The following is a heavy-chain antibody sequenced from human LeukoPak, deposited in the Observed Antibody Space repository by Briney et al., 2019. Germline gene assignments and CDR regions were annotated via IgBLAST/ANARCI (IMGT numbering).Heavy chain of an antibody. Sequence: PGGSLRLSCAASGFTFSSYWMSWVRQAPGKGLEWVAVISYDGSNKYYADSVKGRFTISRDNAKNSLYLQMNSLRAEDTAVYYCARKVPLAIDYWGQGTLVTVSS. CDR1: GFTFSSYW. J-gene: IGHJ4*02. D-gene: IGHD5-12*01. V-gene: IGHV3-30*03. CDR2: ISYDGSNK. CDR3: ARKVPLAIDY.